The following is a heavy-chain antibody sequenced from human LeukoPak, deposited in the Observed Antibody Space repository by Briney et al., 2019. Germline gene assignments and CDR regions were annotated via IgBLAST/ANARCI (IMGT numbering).Heavy chain of an antibody. Sequence: SVKVSCKASGGTFSSYAISWVRQAPGQGLEWMGRIIPIFGTANYAQKFQGRVTITTDESTSTAYMELSSLRSEDTAVYYCARAHYYDSSGYYHDAFDIWAKGQWSPSLQ. CDR1: GGTFSSYA. D-gene: IGHD3-22*01. CDR3: ARAHYYDSSGYYHDAFDI. CDR2: IIPIFGTA. V-gene: IGHV1-69*05. J-gene: IGHJ3*02.